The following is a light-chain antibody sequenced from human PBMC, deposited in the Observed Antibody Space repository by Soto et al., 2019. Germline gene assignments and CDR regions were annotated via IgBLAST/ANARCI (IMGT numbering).Light chain of an antibody. Sequence: QSVLTQPASVSGSPGQSITISCTGTSSDVGGYIYVSWYQQHPGKAPKLMIYEVSNRPSGVSNRFSGSKSGNTASLTISGLQAEDEADYYCSSYTSSSTDVVFGGGTKVTVL. CDR3: SSYTSSSTDVV. CDR1: SSDVGGYIY. CDR2: EVS. V-gene: IGLV2-14*01. J-gene: IGLJ2*01.